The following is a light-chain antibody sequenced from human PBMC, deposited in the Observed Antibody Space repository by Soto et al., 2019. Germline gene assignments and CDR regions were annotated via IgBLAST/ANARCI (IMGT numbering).Light chain of an antibody. CDR1: SSDVGGYNF. J-gene: IGLJ2*01. CDR2: EVS. CDR3: SSYAGSNNFVV. Sequence: QSALTQPPSASGSPGQSVTISCTGTSSDVGGYNFVSWYQQHPGKAPKLMIYEVSKWPSGVPDRFSGSKSGNTASLTVSGLQAEDEADYYCSSYAGSNNFVVFGGGNKLTVL. V-gene: IGLV2-8*01.